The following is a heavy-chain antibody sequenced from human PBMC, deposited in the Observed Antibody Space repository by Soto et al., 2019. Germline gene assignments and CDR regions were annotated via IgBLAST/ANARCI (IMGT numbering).Heavy chain of an antibody. CDR1: GDTVSSNSVA. CDR2: TYYRSNWRH. J-gene: IGHJ4*02. CDR3: ARGVAGSGFDL. V-gene: IGHV6-1*01. Sequence: SQTLSLTCVGSGDTVSSNSVAWNWVRQSPSRGLEWLGRTYYRSNWRHDYAVSVKSRITVNPDTSKNHFSLQLNSVTPDDTAVYYCARGVAGSGFDLWGQGTLVTVSS. D-gene: IGHD6-19*01.